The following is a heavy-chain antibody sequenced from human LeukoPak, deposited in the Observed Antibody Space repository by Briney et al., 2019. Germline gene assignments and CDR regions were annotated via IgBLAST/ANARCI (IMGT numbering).Heavy chain of an antibody. CDR3: VREPNDSNYGMDV. CDR1: GFTFSSHG. J-gene: IGHJ6*02. D-gene: IGHD3-22*01. CDR2: IWFDGSNK. Sequence: GGSLRLSCAASGFTFSSHGMHWDPQAPAKGLEWGAVIWFDGSNKYHAESVKGRFTISRDNSKNTLYLQMNSLRAEDTAVYYCVREPNDSNYGMDVWGQGTTVTVSS. V-gene: IGHV3-33*01.